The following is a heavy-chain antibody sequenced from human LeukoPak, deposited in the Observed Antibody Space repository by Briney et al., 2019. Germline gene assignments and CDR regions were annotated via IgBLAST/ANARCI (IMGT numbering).Heavy chain of an antibody. J-gene: IGHJ4*02. V-gene: IGHV3-48*03. CDR2: IGTSGTNL. CDR3: ARETWDCGGGCYDY. CDR1: GFTFSSYE. D-gene: IGHD2-15*01. Sequence: PGGSLRLSCVASGFTFSSYEFNWVRQAPGKGLEWVSYIGTSGTNLYYADSVRGRFTISRDNAKNSLYLQMNSLTAEDTAVYYCARETWDCGGGCYDYWGQGTLVTVSS.